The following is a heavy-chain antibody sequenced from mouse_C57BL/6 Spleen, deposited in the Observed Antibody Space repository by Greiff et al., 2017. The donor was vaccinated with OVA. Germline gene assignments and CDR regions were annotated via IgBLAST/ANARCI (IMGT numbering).Heavy chain of an antibody. D-gene: IGHD1-1*01. Sequence: LQESGAELVKPGASVKISCKASGYAFSSYWMNWVKQRPGKGLEWIGQIYPGDGDTNYNGKFKGKATLTADKSSSTAYMQLSSLTSEDSAVYFCARSNGSSPYYFDYWGQGTTLTVSS. CDR3: ARSNGSSPYYFDY. V-gene: IGHV1-80*01. CDR1: GYAFSSYW. CDR2: IYPGDGDT. J-gene: IGHJ2*01.